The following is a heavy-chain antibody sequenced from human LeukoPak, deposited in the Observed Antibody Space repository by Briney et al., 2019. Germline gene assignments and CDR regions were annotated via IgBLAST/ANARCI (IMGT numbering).Heavy chain of an antibody. V-gene: IGHV4-61*02. CDR2: IYTSGST. D-gene: IGHD3-16*01. CDR1: GGSISNGSYY. J-gene: IGHJ3*02. CDR3: ARILSPFDI. Sequence: SSETLSLTCTVSGGSISNGSYYWSWIRQPAGKGLEWIGRIYTSGSTNYNPSLTSRVTISVDPSKNQFSLKLSSVTAADTAVYYCARILSPFDIWGQGTMVTVSS.